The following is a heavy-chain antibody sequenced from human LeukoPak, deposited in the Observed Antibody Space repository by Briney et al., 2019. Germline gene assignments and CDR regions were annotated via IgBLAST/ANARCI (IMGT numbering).Heavy chain of an antibody. V-gene: IGHV3-48*01. CDR1: GFTFSSYS. CDR3: ARVRARDSSGWYGMHFDY. Sequence: PGGSLRLSCAASGFTFSSYSMNWVRQAPGKGLEWVSYISSSSTIYYADSVKGRFTISRDNSKNTLYLQMNSLRAEDTAVYYCARVRARDSSGWYGMHFDYWGQGTLVTVSS. J-gene: IGHJ4*02. CDR2: ISSSSTI. D-gene: IGHD6-19*01.